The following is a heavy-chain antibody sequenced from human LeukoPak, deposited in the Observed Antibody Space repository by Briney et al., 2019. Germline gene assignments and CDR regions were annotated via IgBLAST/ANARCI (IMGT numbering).Heavy chain of an antibody. CDR1: GFTFSSYD. CDR2: IRGSGAIT. V-gene: IGHV3-23*01. J-gene: IGHJ4*02. Sequence: GVTLRLSCAASGFTFSSYDMSWVRQAPGKGLEWVSGIRGSGAITYYADSVKGRFTISRDNSKSTLFLHMNSLRAEDTAVYYCAKDRGSWFALFDSWGQGTLVTVSS. D-gene: IGHD6-13*01. CDR3: AKDRGSWFALFDS.